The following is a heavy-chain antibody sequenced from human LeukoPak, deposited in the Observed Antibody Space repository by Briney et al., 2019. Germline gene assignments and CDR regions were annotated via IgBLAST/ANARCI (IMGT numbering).Heavy chain of an antibody. CDR1: GFTFDDYA. CDR2: ISWNSGSI. Sequence: PGRSLRLSCAASGFTFDDYAMHWVRQAPGKGLEWVSGISWNSGSIGYADSVKDRFTISRDNAKNSLYLQMNSLRAEDTALYYCAKDLEGLAAFDIWGQGTMVTVSS. CDR3: AKDLEGLAAFDI. J-gene: IGHJ3*02. V-gene: IGHV3-9*01.